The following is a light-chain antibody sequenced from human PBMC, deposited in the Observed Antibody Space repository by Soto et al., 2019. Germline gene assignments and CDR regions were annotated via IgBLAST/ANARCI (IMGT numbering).Light chain of an antibody. CDR1: SSDVGGYNY. J-gene: IGLJ1*01. CDR2: AVS. V-gene: IGLV2-14*01. CDR3: SSYSGSGTDV. Sequence: QSALTQPASGSGSPGQAITISCTGTSSDVGGYNYVSWYQQQPGKAPKLMIYAVSDRPSGVSNRFSGSKSGNTASLPISWLQDEDEADYYCSSYSGSGTDVVGTGTKVTV.